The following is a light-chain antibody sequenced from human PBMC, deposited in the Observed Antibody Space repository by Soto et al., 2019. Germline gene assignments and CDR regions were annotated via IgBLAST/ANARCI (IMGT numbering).Light chain of an antibody. CDR3: QQYESAPQS. CDR1: QRITNY. J-gene: IGKJ1*01. V-gene: IGKV1-27*01. Sequence: DIQMTQSPSSLSASIGDRVTITSRSSQRITNYLAWYQQRPGKVPKRLTYAASTLQSGVPSRFSGSGSGTDFTLTISSLQPEDVATYYCQQYESAPQSFGPGTKV. CDR2: AAS.